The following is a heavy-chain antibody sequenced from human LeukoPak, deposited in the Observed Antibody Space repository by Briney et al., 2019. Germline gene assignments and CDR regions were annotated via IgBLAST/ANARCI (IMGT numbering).Heavy chain of an antibody. D-gene: IGHD1-7*01. J-gene: IGHJ4*02. V-gene: IGHV1-58*02. CDR2: IDVGSGNT. CDR1: GFTFTSSA. Sequence: SVKVSCKASGFTFTSSAMQWVRQARGHRLEWIGWIDVGSGNTNYAQKFQERVTITRDMSTSTAYMELSSLRSEDTAVYYCAAETGTTGTLDYWGQGTLVTVSS. CDR3: AAETGTTGTLDY.